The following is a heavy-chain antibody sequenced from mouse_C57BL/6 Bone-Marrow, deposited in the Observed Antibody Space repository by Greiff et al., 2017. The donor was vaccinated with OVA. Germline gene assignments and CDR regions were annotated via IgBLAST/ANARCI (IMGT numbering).Heavy chain of an antibody. J-gene: IGHJ1*03. CDR3: ARKGPYYSYWYFDV. D-gene: IGHD1-1*01. V-gene: IGHV1-26*01. CDR2: INPNNGGT. CDR1: GYTFTDYY. Sequence: VQLQQSGPELVKPGASVKISCKASGYTFTDYYMNWVKQSHGKSLEWIGDINPNNGGTSYNQKFKGKATLTVDKSSSTAYMELRSLTSEDSAVYYCARKGPYYSYWYFDVWGTGTTVTVSS.